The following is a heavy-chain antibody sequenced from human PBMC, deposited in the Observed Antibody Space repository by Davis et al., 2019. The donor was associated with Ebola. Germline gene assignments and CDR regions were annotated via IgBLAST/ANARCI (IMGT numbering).Heavy chain of an antibody. CDR1: GFTFSSYA. Sequence: LSLTCAASGFTFSSYAMSWVRQAPGKGLEWVSAISGSGGSTYYADSVKGRFTISRDNAKNSLYLQMNSLRAEDTAVYYCARGGSGSSWYWIYWGQGTRATVSS. CDR3: ARGGSGSSWYWIY. J-gene: IGHJ4*02. V-gene: IGHV3-23*01. CDR2: ISGSGGST. D-gene: IGHD2-15*01.